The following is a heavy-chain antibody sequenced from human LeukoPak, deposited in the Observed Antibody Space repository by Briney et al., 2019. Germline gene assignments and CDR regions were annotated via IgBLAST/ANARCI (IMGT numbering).Heavy chain of an antibody. CDR3: ARDNNVVVVAATLYYFDY. D-gene: IGHD2-15*01. V-gene: IGHV3-21*01. CDR2: ISSSSSYI. Sequence: GGSLRLPCAASGFTFSSYSMNWVRQAPGKGLEWVSSISSSSSYIYYADSVKGRFTISRDNAKNSLYLQMNSLRAEDTAVYYCARDNNVVVVAATLYYFDYWGQGTLVTVSS. CDR1: GFTFSSYS. J-gene: IGHJ4*02.